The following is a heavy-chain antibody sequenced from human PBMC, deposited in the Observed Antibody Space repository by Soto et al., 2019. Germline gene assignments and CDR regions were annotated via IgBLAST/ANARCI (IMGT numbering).Heavy chain of an antibody. CDR2: TNQDGSDK. V-gene: IGHV3-7*01. Sequence: EVQVVESGGGLVQPGGSLRLSCTASGFTFGIHWMTWVRQVPGKGLEWVANTNQDGSDKYYVDSVKGRFIISRDNAKDSVYLQMNSLRVEDTAVYYCATSMRHTLDPWGQGTLVTVS. D-gene: IGHD2-21*01. CDR3: ATSMRHTLDP. J-gene: IGHJ5*02. CDR1: GFTFGIHW.